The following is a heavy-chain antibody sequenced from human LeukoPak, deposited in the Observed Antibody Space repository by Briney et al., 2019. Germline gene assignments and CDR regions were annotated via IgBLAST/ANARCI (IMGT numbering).Heavy chain of an antibody. J-gene: IGHJ4*02. D-gene: IGHD3-10*01. V-gene: IGHV5-51*01. Sequence: GESLKISCKGSGYSFTSYWIGWVRQMPGKGLEWMGIIYPGDSDTRYSPSFEGQVTISADKSINSAYLQWSSLKASDTAMYYCTRADLLWFGDPFDYWGQGTLVTVSS. CDR3: TRADLLWFGDPFDY. CDR2: IYPGDSDT. CDR1: GYSFTSYW.